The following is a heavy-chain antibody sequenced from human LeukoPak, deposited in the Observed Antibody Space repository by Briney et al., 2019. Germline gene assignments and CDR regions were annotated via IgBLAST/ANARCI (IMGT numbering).Heavy chain of an antibody. Sequence: GRSLRLSCAASGFTFSSYGMHWVRQAPGKGLEWVAVMSYDGSKEYYADSVKGRFTISRDNSKNTLYLQMNSLRVEDTAVYYCLVWKHVFDRWGQGTLVTVSS. V-gene: IGHV3-30*03. CDR2: MSYDGSKE. J-gene: IGHJ5*02. CDR1: GFTFSSYG. CDR3: LVWKHVFDR. D-gene: IGHD5/OR15-5a*01.